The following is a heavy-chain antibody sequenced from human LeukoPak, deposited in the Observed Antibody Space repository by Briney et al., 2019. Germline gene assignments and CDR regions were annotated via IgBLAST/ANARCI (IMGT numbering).Heavy chain of an antibody. D-gene: IGHD6-19*01. Sequence: SETLSLTCTVSGGSTSSFHWSWFRQPPGEGLEWIGYIYYGGSTNYNPSLKSRVTISADTSKNQFSLKLSSVTAADTAVYYCARHLAVAGTRYYFDYWGQGTLVTVSS. CDR2: IYYGGST. CDR3: ARHLAVAGTRYYFDY. J-gene: IGHJ4*02. CDR1: GGSTSSFH. V-gene: IGHV4-59*08.